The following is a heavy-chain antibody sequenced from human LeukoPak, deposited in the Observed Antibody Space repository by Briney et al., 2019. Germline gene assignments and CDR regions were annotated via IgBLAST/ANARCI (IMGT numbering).Heavy chain of an antibody. D-gene: IGHD1-26*01. CDR3: ARDRKAAWEGALYI. J-gene: IGHJ3*02. CDR2: IYYSGST. CDR1: GGSISSYY. Sequence: SETLSLTCTLPGGSISSYYWSWLRQPPGKRVERVGYIYYSGSTNYNPALKSRVTISVDTSKNQFSLKLSSVTAADTAVYYCARDRKAAWEGALYIWGQGTMVTVSS. V-gene: IGHV4-59*13.